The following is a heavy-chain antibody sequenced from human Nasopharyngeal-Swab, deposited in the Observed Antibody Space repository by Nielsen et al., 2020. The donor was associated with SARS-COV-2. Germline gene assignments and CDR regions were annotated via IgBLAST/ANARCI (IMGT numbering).Heavy chain of an antibody. D-gene: IGHD2-15*01. CDR2: VTGSGSTT. CDR1: GFTFDSYA. CDR3: AKDRYCSGGACYFNGFDS. J-gene: IGHJ4*02. Sequence: GGSLRLSCAASGFTFDSYAMTWVRQAPGKGLEWVSSVTGSGSTTKYADSVKGRFTISRDNSNKKVYLQMHSLRAEGSAVYYCAKDRYCSGGACYFNGFDSWGQGTLVTVSS. V-gene: IGHV3-23*01.